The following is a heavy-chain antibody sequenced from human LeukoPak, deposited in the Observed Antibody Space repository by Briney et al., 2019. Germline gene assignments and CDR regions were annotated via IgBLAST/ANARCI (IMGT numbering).Heavy chain of an antibody. CDR3: AKDLLWANGKSFDY. Sequence: GGSLRLSCAASGFTFSTYSMSWVRQAPGKGLEWVSAISGSGGSTYYADSVKGRFTISRDNSKNTLYLQMNSLRAEDTAVYYCAKDLLWANGKSFDYWGQGTLVTVSS. D-gene: IGHD2/OR15-2a*01. CDR2: ISGSGGST. V-gene: IGHV3-23*01. J-gene: IGHJ4*02. CDR1: GFTFSTYS.